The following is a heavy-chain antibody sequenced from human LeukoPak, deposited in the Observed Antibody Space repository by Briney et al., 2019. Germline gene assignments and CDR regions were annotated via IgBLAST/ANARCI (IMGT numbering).Heavy chain of an antibody. Sequence: VASVKVSCKVSGYTLTELSMHWVRQAPGKGLEWIGGFDPEDGETIYAQKFQGRVTMTEDTSTDTAYMELSSLRSEDTAVYYCATVYYYGSGSYYWNYWGQGTLVTVSS. CDR2: FDPEDGET. D-gene: IGHD3-10*01. J-gene: IGHJ4*02. CDR3: ATVYYYGSGSYYWNY. V-gene: IGHV1-24*01. CDR1: GYTLTELS.